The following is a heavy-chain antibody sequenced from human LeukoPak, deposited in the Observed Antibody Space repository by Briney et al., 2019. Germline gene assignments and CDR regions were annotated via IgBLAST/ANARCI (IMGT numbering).Heavy chain of an antibody. D-gene: IGHD1-26*01. CDR2: INHSGST. CDR3: ARPFSGSYHDAFDI. Sequence: SETLSLTCAVYGGSFSGYYWSWIRQPPGKGLEWIGEINHSGSTNYNPSLKNRVTISVDTSKNQFSLKLSSVTAADTAVYYCARPFSGSYHDAFDIWGQGTMVTVSS. V-gene: IGHV4-34*01. CDR1: GGSFSGYY. J-gene: IGHJ3*02.